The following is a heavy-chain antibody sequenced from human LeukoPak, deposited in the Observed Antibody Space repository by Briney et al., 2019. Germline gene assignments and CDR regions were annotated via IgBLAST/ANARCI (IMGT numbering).Heavy chain of an antibody. J-gene: IGHJ3*02. Sequence: PSETLSLTCTVSGGSISSGSYLWSWVRQPPGRVLEWIGRIQTSGSTNNNPSLKRRVTIPVDTSKNQFSLKLSSVTAADTAVYYCARAARMISGAFDIWGQGTMVTVSS. D-gene: IGHD3-22*01. CDR3: ARAARMISGAFDI. V-gene: IGHV4-61*02. CDR1: GGSISSGSYL. CDR2: IQTSGST.